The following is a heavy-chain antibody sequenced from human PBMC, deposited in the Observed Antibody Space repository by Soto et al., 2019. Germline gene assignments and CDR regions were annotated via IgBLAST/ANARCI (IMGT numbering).Heavy chain of an antibody. V-gene: IGHV3-30*18. Sequence: QVQLVESGGGVVQPGRSLRLSCAASGFTFSSYGMHWVRQAPGKGLEWVAVISYDGSNKYYADSVKGRFTISRDNSKNTLYLQMNSLRAEDTAVYYCAKGGYCSGGSCKRATRDWGQGTLVTVSS. J-gene: IGHJ4*02. D-gene: IGHD2-15*01. CDR2: ISYDGSNK. CDR1: GFTFSSYG. CDR3: AKGGYCSGGSCKRATRD.